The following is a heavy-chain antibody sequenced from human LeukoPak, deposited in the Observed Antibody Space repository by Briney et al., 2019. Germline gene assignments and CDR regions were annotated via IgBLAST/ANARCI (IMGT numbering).Heavy chain of an antibody. V-gene: IGHV3-48*01. CDR2: ITSSGGTI. CDR1: GFTFSSFS. CDR3: QQVPAAMGFVY. Sequence: GGSLRLSCVASGFTFSSFSMNWVRQAPGKGLEWVSFITSSGGTIYYADSVKGRFTMSRDNSKNTLYLQMNSLRAEDTAVYYCQQVPAAMGFVYWGQGTLVTVSS. D-gene: IGHD2-2*01. J-gene: IGHJ4*02.